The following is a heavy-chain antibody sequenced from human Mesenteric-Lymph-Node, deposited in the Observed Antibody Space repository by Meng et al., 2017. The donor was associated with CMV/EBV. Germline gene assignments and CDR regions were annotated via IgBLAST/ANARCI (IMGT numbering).Heavy chain of an antibody. CDR1: GYSISSGYY. D-gene: IGHD6-13*01. J-gene: IGHJ5*02. V-gene: IGHV4-38-2*02. CDR3: ARGGKQQLVRHHHWFAP. Sequence: SENGALTCTVSGYSISSGYYWGWIRQPPGKGLEWIGSIYHSGSTYYNPSLKSRVTISVDRSKNQFSLKLTSVTAADTAVYYCARGGKQQLVRHHHWFAP. CDR2: IYHSGST.